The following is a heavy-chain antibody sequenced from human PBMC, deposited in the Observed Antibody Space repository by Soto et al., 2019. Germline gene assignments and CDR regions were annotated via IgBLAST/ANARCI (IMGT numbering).Heavy chain of an antibody. Sequence: QITLKESGPTLVKPTQTLTLTCTFSGFSLSTSGVGVGWIRQPPGKALEWLALIYWDDDKRYSPSLKSRLTITKDTAKNPVVLTMTNMDPVDTATYYCAHRPSYCSGGSCHSGFAYWGQGTLVTVSS. J-gene: IGHJ4*02. CDR2: IYWDDDK. V-gene: IGHV2-5*02. CDR1: GFSLSTSGVG. CDR3: AHRPSYCSGGSCHSGFAY. D-gene: IGHD2-15*01.